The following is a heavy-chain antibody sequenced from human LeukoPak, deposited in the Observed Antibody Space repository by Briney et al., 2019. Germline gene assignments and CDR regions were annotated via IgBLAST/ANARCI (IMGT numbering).Heavy chain of an antibody. CDR3: TTDVRTYYYGSGSSLDY. Sequence: GGSLRLSCAASGFTFSNSWMSWVREATGKGLEWVGRIKSKTDGGTTDYAAPVKGRFTISRDDSKNTLYLQMNSLKTEDTAVYYCTTDVRTYYYGSGSSLDYWGQGTLVTVSS. V-gene: IGHV3-15*01. D-gene: IGHD3-10*01. J-gene: IGHJ4*02. CDR1: GFTFSNSW. CDR2: IKSKTDGGTT.